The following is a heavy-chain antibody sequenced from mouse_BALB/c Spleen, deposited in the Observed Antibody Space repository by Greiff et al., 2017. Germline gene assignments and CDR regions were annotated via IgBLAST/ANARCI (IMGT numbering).Heavy chain of an antibody. Sequence: VQLQQSGAELAKPGASVKMSCKASGYTFTSYWMHWVKQRPGQGLEWIGYINPSTGYTEYNQKFKDKATLTADKSSSTAYMQLSSLTSEDSAVYYCAENYGSSPYYYAMDYWGQGTSVTVSS. V-gene: IGHV1-7*01. CDR3: AENYGSSPYYYAMDY. CDR1: GYTFTSYW. D-gene: IGHD1-1*01. J-gene: IGHJ4*01. CDR2: INPSTGYT.